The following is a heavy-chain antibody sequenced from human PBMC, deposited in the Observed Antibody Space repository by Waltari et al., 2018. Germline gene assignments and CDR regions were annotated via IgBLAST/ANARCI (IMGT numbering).Heavy chain of an antibody. Sequence: EVQLVESGGGLVKPGGSLRLSCAASGFTFSSYSMNWVRQAPGKGLEWVSSISSSSSYIYYADSVKGRFTISRDNAKNSLYLQMNSLRAEDTAGYYCAREVLRYFGPDYWGQGTLVTVSS. CDR2: ISSSSSYI. D-gene: IGHD3-9*01. V-gene: IGHV3-21*01. J-gene: IGHJ4*02. CDR3: AREVLRYFGPDY. CDR1: GFTFSSYS.